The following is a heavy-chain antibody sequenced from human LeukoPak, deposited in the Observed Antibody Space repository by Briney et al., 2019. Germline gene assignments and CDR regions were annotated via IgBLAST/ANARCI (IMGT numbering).Heavy chain of an antibody. CDR2: IYPGDSDT. CDR3: ARRVGTSWHFDY. Sequence: GAALQTSSYTSGCGFITYWIVWGRRLPGKGREGMGIIYPGDSDTRYSPSFQGQVTISADKSISSAYLQWSSLKASDTAVYYCARRVGTSWHFDYWGQGTLVTVSS. D-gene: IGHD6-13*01. CDR1: GCGFITYW. V-gene: IGHV5-51*01. J-gene: IGHJ4*02.